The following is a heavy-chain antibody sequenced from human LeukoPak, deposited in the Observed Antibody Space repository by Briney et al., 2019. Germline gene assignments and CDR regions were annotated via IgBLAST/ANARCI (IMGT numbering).Heavy chain of an antibody. CDR3: ANIAARRLGIDY. CDR2: ISGSGGST. Sequence: GGSLRLSCAASGFTFSSYAMSWVRQAPGKGLEWVSAISGSGGSTYYADSVKGRFTISRDNSKNTLYLQMNSLRAEDTAVYSCANIAARRLGIDYWGQGTLVTVSS. CDR1: GFTFSSYA. J-gene: IGHJ4*02. V-gene: IGHV3-23*01. D-gene: IGHD6-6*01.